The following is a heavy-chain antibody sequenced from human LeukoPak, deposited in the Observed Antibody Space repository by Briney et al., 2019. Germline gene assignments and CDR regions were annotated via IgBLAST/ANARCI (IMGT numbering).Heavy chain of an antibody. D-gene: IGHD6-13*01. Sequence: PSETLSLTCTVSGDSISRHYWNWIRQPPGKGLGWIGYIYYSGDTNYNPSLKSRVTISADMSKNQFSLKLTSVTAADTAVYYCARDRGGAAAFDWFDPWGQGTLVTVSS. CDR2: IYYSGDT. CDR1: GDSISRHY. CDR3: ARDRGGAAAFDWFDP. V-gene: IGHV4-59*11. J-gene: IGHJ5*02.